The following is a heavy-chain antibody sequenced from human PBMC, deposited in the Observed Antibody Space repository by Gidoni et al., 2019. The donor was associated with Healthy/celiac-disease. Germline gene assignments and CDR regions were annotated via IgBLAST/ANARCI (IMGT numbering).Heavy chain of an antibody. CDR1: GFTVRIDY. CDR2: IYSGRST. Sequence: EVQLVESGGGLIQPGGSLGLSCAGSGFTVRIDYMSWVRQDPGKGLEWVSVIYSGRSTYYADSVKGRFTISRDNSKNTLYLQMNSLRAEDTAVYYCARGGTVVQFDYWGQGTLVTVSS. V-gene: IGHV3-53*01. J-gene: IGHJ4*02. D-gene: IGHD1-1*01. CDR3: ARGGTVVQFDY.